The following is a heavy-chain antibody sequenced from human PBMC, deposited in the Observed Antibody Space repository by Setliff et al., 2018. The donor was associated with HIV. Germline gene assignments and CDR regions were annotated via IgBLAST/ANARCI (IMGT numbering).Heavy chain of an antibody. V-gene: IGHV4-39*01. CDR2: IYYSGST. J-gene: IGHJ4*02. CDR3: IIAYSSGWLAPMGFDS. CDR1: AGSIRSSTYY. Sequence: PSETLSLTCTVSAGSIRSSTYYWAWIRQPPGKGLEWIGTIYYSGSTYYNPSLKSRATISVDTSKNQFSLKLSSVTAADTAVYYCIIAYSSGWLAPMGFDSWGQGTPVTVSS. D-gene: IGHD6-19*01.